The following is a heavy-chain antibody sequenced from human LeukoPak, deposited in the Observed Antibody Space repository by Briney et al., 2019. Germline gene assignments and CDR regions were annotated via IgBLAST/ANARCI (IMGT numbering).Heavy chain of an antibody. CDR2: IQDSVSA. V-gene: IGHV4-59*01. D-gene: IGHD6-13*01. CDR3: ARINSGYDLTSSWYPSWFDP. J-gene: IGHJ5*02. Sequence: PSETLSLTCTVSAGSISTFYWSWIRQPPGKGLEWIGYIQDSVSANYNPSLKSRVTISVDTSKNQFSLKLRFVTAADTAMYYCARINSGYDLTSSWYPSWFDPWGQGALVTVSS. CDR1: AGSISTFY.